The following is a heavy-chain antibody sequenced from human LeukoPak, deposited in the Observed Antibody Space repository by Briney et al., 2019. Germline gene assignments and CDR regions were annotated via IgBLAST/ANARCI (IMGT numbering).Heavy chain of an antibody. D-gene: IGHD6-13*01. CDR2: INHSGST. V-gene: IGHV4-34*01. CDR1: GGSFSGYY. Sequence: ASETLSLTCAVYGGSFSGYYWSWIRQPPGKGLEWIGEINHSGSTNYNPSLKSRVTISVDTSKNQFSLKLSSVTAADTAVYYCARKPGYSSNPFDPWGQGTLVTVSS. J-gene: IGHJ5*02. CDR3: ARKPGYSSNPFDP.